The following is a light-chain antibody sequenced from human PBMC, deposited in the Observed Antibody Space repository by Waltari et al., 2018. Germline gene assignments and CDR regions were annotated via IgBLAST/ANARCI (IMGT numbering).Light chain of an antibody. CDR3: QQRRNWPLT. CDR1: QSVGTS. J-gene: IGKJ4*01. V-gene: IGKV3-11*01. Sequence: EIVLTQSPAILSLSPGERVTLSCRASQSVGTSLAWYQQRPGQAPRLLIYDASTRATGIPARFSGSGSETDFTLTISSLQPEDFAVYYCQQRRNWPLTFGGGTRVQI. CDR2: DAS.